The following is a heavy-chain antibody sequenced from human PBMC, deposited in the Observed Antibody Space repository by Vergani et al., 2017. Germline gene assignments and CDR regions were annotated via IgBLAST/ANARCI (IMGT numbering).Heavy chain of an antibody. CDR1: GFTFDDYG. V-gene: IGHV3-20*04. CDR2: INWNGGST. D-gene: IGHD2-15*01. Sequence: EVQLVESGGGLVQPGRSLRLSCAASGFTFDDYGMSWVRQAPGKGLEWVSGINWNGGSTGYADSVKGRFIISRDNSKNSLYLQMNSLRAEDTALYYCAKETVVAATPGYYYGMDVWGQGTTVTVSS. CDR3: AKETVVAATPGYYYGMDV. J-gene: IGHJ6*02.